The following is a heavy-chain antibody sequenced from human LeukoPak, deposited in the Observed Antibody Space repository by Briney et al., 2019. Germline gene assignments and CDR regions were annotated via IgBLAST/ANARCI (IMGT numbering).Heavy chain of an antibody. CDR3: ARDEEADAFDL. J-gene: IGHJ4*02. D-gene: IGHD5-24*01. V-gene: IGHV1-18*01. CDR1: GYTFDIYG. Sequence: ASVKVSCKASGYTFDIYGISWVRQAPGQGLEWMGWISGENGNTRFAQEFHDRVTLTTDTSTSTAYMELRTLRSDDTATYYCARDEEADAFDLWGQGTLVTVSS. CDR2: ISGENGNT.